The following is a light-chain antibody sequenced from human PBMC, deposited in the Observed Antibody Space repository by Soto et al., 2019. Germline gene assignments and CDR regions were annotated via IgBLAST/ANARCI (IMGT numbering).Light chain of an antibody. CDR3: QRCNSAPT. CDR2: GAS. Sequence: DLQMTQSPSSLSASVGDRVTITCRASHAIDNYLAWYQQKPGKVPKLLIYGASTLQSGVPSRFSGSGSGTDFTLTISSLQPEDVATYFCQRCNSAPTFGGGTKVEI. J-gene: IGKJ4*01. CDR1: HAIDNY. V-gene: IGKV1-27*01.